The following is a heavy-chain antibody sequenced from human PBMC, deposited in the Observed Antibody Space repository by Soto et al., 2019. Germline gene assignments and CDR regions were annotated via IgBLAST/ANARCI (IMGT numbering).Heavy chain of an antibody. J-gene: IGHJ3*01. CDR2: IYPGNSDT. D-gene: IGHD7-27*01. CDR3: VYWGGGAFDV. V-gene: IGHV5-51*01. Sequence: GESLKISCQGSGYRFTNYWIGWVRQIPGKGLEWMGIIYPGNSDTRYSPSFQGQVTISADTSISTAYLQWSSLKASDTAMYYCVYWGGGAFDVWGQATMVTVSS. CDR1: GYRFTNYW.